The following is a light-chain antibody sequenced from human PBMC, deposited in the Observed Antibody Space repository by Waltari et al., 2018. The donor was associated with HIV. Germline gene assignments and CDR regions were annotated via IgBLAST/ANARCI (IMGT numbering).Light chain of an antibody. V-gene: IGLV2-14*03. CDR1: SDDVAYYTY. CDR2: DVT. CDR3: SSYVGSSTSWL. J-gene: IGLJ3*02. Sequence: QSALTQPASVSGSLGPSIVIPCTGTSDDVAYYTYVSWYQQPPGKVPKLVIYDVTSRPSGVSNRFSGSKSGNTASLTISGLRADDEADYYCSSYVGSSTSWLFGGGTKLTV.